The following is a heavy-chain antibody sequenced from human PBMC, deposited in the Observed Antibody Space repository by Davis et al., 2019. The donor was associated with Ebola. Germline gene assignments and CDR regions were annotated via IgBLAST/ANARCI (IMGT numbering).Heavy chain of an antibody. Sequence: GGSLRLSCAASGFRFSDYNMSWIRQAPGKGLEWLSCIIGSGYRSYADSVKGRFTISRDNANNLLYLQMNSLRADDTAVYYCARDVGDAYSGSDYWGQGTLVTVSS. J-gene: IGHJ4*02. CDR3: ARDVGDAYSGSDY. V-gene: IGHV3-69-1*01. D-gene: IGHD6-13*01. CDR1: GFRFSDYN. CDR2: IIGSGYR.